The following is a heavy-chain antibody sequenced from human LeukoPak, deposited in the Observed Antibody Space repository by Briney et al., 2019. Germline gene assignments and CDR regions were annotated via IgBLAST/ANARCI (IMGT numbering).Heavy chain of an antibody. CDR3: AKGERPPDY. D-gene: IGHD1-1*01. CDR2: ISYDGSNK. V-gene: IGHV3-30*18. J-gene: IGHJ4*02. Sequence: GGSLRLSCAASGFTFSSYGMHWVRQAPGKGLEWVAVISYDGSNKYYADSVKGRFTISRDNSKNTLYLQMNSLRAEDTAVYYCAKGERPPDYWGQGTLVTVSS. CDR1: GFTFSSYG.